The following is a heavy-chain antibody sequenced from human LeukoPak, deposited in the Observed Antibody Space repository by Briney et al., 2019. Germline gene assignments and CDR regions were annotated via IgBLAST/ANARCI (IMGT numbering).Heavy chain of an antibody. CDR1: GYTFTGYY. V-gene: IGHV1-2*02. CDR2: INPNSGGT. CDR3: ACGGPEAIVVVPAASSRITGTLPLVDYYYYIDV. D-gene: IGHD2-2*01. Sequence: ASVKVSCKASGYTFTGYYMHWVRQAPGQGLEWMGWINPNSGGTNYAQKFQGRVTMTRDTSISTAYMELSRLRSDDTAVYYCACGGPEAIVVVPAASSRITGTLPLVDYYYYIDVWGKGTTVTVYS. J-gene: IGHJ6*03.